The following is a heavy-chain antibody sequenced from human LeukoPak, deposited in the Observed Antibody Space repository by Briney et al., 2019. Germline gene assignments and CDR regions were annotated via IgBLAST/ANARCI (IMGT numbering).Heavy chain of an antibody. D-gene: IGHD5-18*01. CDR2: ISSSGSNI. V-gene: IGHV3-48*03. CDR3: ASLNRAMVKFDY. J-gene: IGHJ4*02. CDR1: GFTFSSYE. Sequence: GGSLRLSCAASGFTFSSYEMNWVRQAPGKGLEWVSYISSSGSNIYYADSVKGRFTISRDNAKNSLYLQMNSLRAEDTAVYYCASLNRAMVKFDYWGQGTLVTVSS.